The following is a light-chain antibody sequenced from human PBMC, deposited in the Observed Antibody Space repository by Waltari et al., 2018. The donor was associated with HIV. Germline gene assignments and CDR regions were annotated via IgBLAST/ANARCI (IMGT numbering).Light chain of an antibody. CDR3: CSYAGSSTLWV. CDR1: RSDVGSYNL. J-gene: IGLJ3*02. CDR2: EGS. V-gene: IGLV2-23*01. Sequence: QSALTQPASVSGSPGPSITISCTGTRSDVGSYNLVSWYQQHPGKAPKLMIYEGSKGPSGVPNRCSGSKSGNTASLTISGLQAEDEADYYCCSYAGSSTLWVFGGGTKLTVL.